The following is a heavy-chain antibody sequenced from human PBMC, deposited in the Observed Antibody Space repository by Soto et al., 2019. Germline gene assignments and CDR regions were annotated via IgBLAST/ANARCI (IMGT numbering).Heavy chain of an antibody. D-gene: IGHD3-22*01. J-gene: IGHJ4*02. CDR2: IDPSDSQT. CDR3: ARQIYDSDTGPNFQYYFDS. Sequence: GESLKISCKGSGYSFAGYWITWVRQKPGKGLEWMGRIDPSDSQTYYSPSFRGHVTISVTKSITTVFLQWSSLRASDTALYYCARQIYDSDTGPNFQYYFDSWGQGTPVTVSS. V-gene: IGHV5-10-1*01. CDR1: GYSFAGYW.